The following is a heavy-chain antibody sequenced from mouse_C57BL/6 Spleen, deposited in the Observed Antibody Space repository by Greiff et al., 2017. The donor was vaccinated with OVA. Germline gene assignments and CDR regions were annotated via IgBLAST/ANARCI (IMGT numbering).Heavy chain of an antibody. CDR1: GFTFSSYG. D-gene: IGHD1-1*01. CDR2: ISSGGSYT. J-gene: IGHJ2*01. V-gene: IGHV5-6*01. Sequence: EVQVVESGGDLVKPGGSLKLSCAASGFTFSSYGMSWVRQTPDKRLEWVATISSGGSYTYYPDSVKGRFTISRDNAKNTLYLQMSSLKSEDTAMYYCARLYYYGSSLYYFDYWGQGTTLTVSS. CDR3: ARLYYYGSSLYYFDY.